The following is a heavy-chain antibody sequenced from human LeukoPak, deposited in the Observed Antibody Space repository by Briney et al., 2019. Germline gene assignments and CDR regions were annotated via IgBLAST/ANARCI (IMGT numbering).Heavy chain of an antibody. Sequence: SETLSLTCTVSGGSISSYYWSWIRQLPGRGLEWIGYIYYSGSTNYNPSLKSRVTISVDTSKNQFSLKLSSVTAADTAVYYCARAGYSSSWDYYYYYGMDVWGQGTTVTVSS. CDR3: ARAGYSSSWDYYYYYGMDV. CDR2: IYYSGST. J-gene: IGHJ6*02. V-gene: IGHV4-59*01. D-gene: IGHD6-13*01. CDR1: GGSISSYY.